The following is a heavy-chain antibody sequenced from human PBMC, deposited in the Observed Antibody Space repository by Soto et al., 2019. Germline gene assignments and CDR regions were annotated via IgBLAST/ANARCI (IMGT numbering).Heavy chain of an antibody. CDR3: ARDLFEVPAATPNNWFDP. V-gene: IGHV3-11*01. D-gene: IGHD2-2*01. CDR2: ISSSGSTI. CDR1: GFTFSEYY. J-gene: IGHJ5*02. Sequence: QVQLVESGGGLVKPGGSLRLSCAASGFTFSEYYMSWIRQAPGKGLEWVSYISSSGSTIYYADSVKGRFTISRDNAKNSLYLQMNSLRAEDTAVYYCARDLFEVPAATPNNWFDPWGQGTLVTVSS.